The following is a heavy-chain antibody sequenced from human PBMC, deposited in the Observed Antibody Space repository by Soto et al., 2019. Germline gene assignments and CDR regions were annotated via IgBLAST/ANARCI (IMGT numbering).Heavy chain of an antibody. Sequence: GGSLRLSCAASGFTFSSYWMHWVRQAPGKGLVWVSRINPDGSSTSYADSVKGRFTISRDNAKNTLYLQMNSLRVEDTALYYCARVHSLDYYGMDVWGQGTTVTVS. CDR2: INPDGSST. J-gene: IGHJ6*02. CDR1: GFTFSSYW. D-gene: IGHD5-18*01. CDR3: ARVHSLDYYGMDV. V-gene: IGHV3-74*01.